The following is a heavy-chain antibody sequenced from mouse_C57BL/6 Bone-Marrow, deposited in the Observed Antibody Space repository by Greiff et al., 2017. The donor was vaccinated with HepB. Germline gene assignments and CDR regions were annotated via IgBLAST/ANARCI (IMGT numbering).Heavy chain of an antibody. CDR3: ARTHYGSSSYAMDY. Sequence: DVMLVESGGGLVQPGGSLKLSCAASGFTFSDYGMAWVRQAPRKGPEWVAFISNLAYSIYYADTVTGRFTISRENAKNTLYLEMSSLRSEDTAMYYCARTHYGSSSYAMDYWGQGTSVTVSS. D-gene: IGHD1-1*01. V-gene: IGHV5-15*01. CDR2: ISNLAYSI. J-gene: IGHJ4*01. CDR1: GFTFSDYG.